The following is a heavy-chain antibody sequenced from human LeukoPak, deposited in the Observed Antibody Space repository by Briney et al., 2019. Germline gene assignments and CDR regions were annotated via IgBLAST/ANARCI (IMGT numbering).Heavy chain of an antibody. J-gene: IGHJ4*02. D-gene: IGHD3-10*01. Sequence: GESLKISCKGSGYSFTSYWIGWVRQMPGKGLEWMGIIYPGDSDTRYSPSFQGQVTISADKSISTAYLQWSSLKASDTAMYYCARLGTMIRGALAVLDYWGQGTLVTVSS. V-gene: IGHV5-51*01. CDR1: GYSFTSYW. CDR3: ARLGTMIRGALAVLDY. CDR2: IYPGDSDT.